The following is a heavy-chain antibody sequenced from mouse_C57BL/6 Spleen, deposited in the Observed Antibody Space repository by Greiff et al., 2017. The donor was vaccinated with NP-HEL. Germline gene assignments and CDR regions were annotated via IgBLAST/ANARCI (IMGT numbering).Heavy chain of an antibody. D-gene: IGHD2-5*01. CDR3: ARNSNYPAWFAY. V-gene: IGHV3-1*01. J-gene: IGHJ3*01. Sequence: EVMLVESGPGMVKPSQSLSLTCTVTGYSITSGYDWHWIRPFPGNQLEWMGYISYSGSTHYNPSLKSRISLTHDTSKTHFFLKLKSVTTEDTATYYCARNSNYPAWFAYWGQGTLVTVSA. CDR1: GYSITSGYD. CDR2: ISYSGST.